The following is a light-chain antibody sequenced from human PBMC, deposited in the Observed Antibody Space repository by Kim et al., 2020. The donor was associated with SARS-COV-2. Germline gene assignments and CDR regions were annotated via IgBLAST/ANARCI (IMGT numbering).Light chain of an antibody. CDR3: SAWDSSLAGWV. J-gene: IGLJ3*02. V-gene: IGLV10-54*01. CDR2: RNN. Sequence: QAGLTQPPSVSKGLGQTATLTCTGNSNNVGHQGAAWLQQHQGHPPKLLSYRNNNRPSGISERLSASRSGNTASLTITGLQPEDEADYYCSAWDSSLAGWVFGGGTKVTVL. CDR1: SNNVGHQG.